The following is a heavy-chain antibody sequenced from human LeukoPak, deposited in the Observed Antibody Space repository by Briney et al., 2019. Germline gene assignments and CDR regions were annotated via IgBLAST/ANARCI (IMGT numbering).Heavy chain of an antibody. CDR3: AKSSEAVGTISAFDI. Sequence: GGSLRLSCAASGFTFSSYAMSWVRQAPGRGLEWVSAISGSGGSTYYADSVKGRFTISRDNSKNTLYLQMNSLRAEGTAVYYCAKSSEAVGTISAFDIWGQGTMVTVSS. V-gene: IGHV3-23*01. CDR2: ISGSGGST. CDR1: GFTFSSYA. J-gene: IGHJ3*02. D-gene: IGHD4-23*01.